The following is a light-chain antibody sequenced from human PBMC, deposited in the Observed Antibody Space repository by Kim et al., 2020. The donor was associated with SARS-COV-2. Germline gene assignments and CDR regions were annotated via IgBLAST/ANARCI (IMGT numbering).Light chain of an antibody. CDR2: GAS. CDR3: QQCGSSPTWT. V-gene: IGKV3-20*01. CDR1: QNVDSTS. J-gene: IGKJ1*01. Sequence: EIVLTQSPGTLSLSPGERATLSCRTSQNVDSTSLAWYQQKPGQAPRLLIYGASSRAPGIPDRFSVSGSGTDFTLTISRLEFGDSAVYYCQQCGSSPTWTFGQGTKVDIK.